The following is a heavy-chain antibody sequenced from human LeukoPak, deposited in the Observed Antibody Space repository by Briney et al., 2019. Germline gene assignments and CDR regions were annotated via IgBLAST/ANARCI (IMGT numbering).Heavy chain of an antibody. D-gene: IGHD1-7*01. Sequence: SVKVSCKASGGTFSSYAISWVRQAPGQGLEWMGGIIPIFGTANYAQKFQGRVTITADKSTSTVYMELSSLRSEDTAVYYCASDSTGTTLDYWGQGTLVTVSS. CDR3: ASDSTGTTLDY. CDR2: IIPIFGTA. V-gene: IGHV1-69*06. J-gene: IGHJ4*02. CDR1: GGTFSSYA.